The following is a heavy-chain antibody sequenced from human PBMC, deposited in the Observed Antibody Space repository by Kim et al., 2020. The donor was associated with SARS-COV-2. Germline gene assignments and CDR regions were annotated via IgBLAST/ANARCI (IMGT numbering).Heavy chain of an antibody. J-gene: IGHJ4*01. V-gene: IGHV1-3*04. Sequence: ASVKVSCKTSGYTFTSYTMHWVRQAPGQRLEWMGWININTGKTTYLQRLQGRVAFTLDTSASTAYLQLSSLTDEDTAVYFCARDRVLIYALLDYFDSWG. CDR2: ININTGKT. CDR1: GYTFTSYT. CDR3: ARDRVLIYALLDYFDS. D-gene: IGHD2-2*01.